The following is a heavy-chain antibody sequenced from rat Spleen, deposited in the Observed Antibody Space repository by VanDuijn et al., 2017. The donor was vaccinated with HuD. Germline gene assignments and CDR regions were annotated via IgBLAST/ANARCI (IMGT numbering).Heavy chain of an antibody. CDR2: ISYGDSSGHSST. J-gene: IGHJ2*01. D-gene: IGHD1-9*01. V-gene: IGHV5-29*01. CDR3: ARRHYGYTDYFDY. CDR1: GFTLSDHY. Sequence: EVQLVESDGGLVQPGRSLKLSCAASGFTLSDHYMAWVRQAPTKGLEWVATISYGDSSGHSSTYYRDSVKGRFTISRANAKSTLNLQMDSLRSEDTATYYCARRHYGYTDYFDYWGQGVMVTVSS.